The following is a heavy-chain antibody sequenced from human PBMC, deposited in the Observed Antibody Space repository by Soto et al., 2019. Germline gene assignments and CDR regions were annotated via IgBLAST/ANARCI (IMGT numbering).Heavy chain of an antibody. V-gene: IGHV3-74*01. D-gene: IGHD2-21*02. CDR3: ARGRLLYYMDV. J-gene: IGHJ6*03. CDR1: GFTFSSYW. CDR2: INSDGSST. Sequence: GGSLRLSCAASGFTFSSYWMHWVRQAPGKGLVWVSRINSDGSSTSYADSVKGRFTISRDNAKNTLYLQMNSLRAEDTAVYYCARGRLLYYMDVWGKGTTVTVSS.